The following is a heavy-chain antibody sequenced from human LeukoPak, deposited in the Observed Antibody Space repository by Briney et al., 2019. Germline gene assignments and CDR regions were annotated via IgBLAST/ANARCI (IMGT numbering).Heavy chain of an antibody. Sequence: ASVKVSCKASGYTFTSYDINWVRQAPGQGLEWMGWISAYNGNTNYAQKLQGRVTMTTDTSTSTAYMELRSLRSDDTAVYYCARMPTMTTVTQTFDYWGQGTLVTVSS. CDR2: ISAYNGNT. J-gene: IGHJ4*02. V-gene: IGHV1-18*01. D-gene: IGHD4-17*01. CDR3: ARMPTMTTVTQTFDY. CDR1: GYTFTSYD.